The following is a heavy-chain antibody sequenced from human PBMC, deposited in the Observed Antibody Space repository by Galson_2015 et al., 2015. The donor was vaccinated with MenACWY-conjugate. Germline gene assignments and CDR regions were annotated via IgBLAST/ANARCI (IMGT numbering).Heavy chain of an antibody. D-gene: IGHD6-19*01. Sequence: SLRLSCAASAFTFSSFEMNWVRQAPGKGLEWVSYISSSGTTIYYSDSVKGRFTISRDNAKNSLYLQMNSLRAEDTAVYYCARLAVPGLNWGQGTLVNVSS. V-gene: IGHV3-48*03. CDR2: ISSSGTTI. CDR3: ARLAVPGLN. CDR1: AFTFSSFE. J-gene: IGHJ4*02.